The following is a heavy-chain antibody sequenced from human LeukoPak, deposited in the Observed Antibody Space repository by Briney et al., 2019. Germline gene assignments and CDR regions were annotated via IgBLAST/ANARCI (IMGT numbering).Heavy chain of an antibody. J-gene: IGHJ4*02. CDR1: GFTFSSYG. V-gene: IGHV3-23*01. CDR3: TRDAGTRLKYSFGYGDY. D-gene: IGHD5-18*01. CDR2: ISGSGATI. Sequence: GGTLRLSCAASGFTFSSYGMSWVRQAPGKGLEWVSAISGSGATIYYADAVKGRFTISRDNAKSSLYLQMNSLRAEDTAVYYCTRDAGTRLKYSFGYGDYWGQGALVTVSS.